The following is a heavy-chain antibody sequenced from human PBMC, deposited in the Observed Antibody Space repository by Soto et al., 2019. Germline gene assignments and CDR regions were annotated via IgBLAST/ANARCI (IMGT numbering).Heavy chain of an antibody. CDR2: IKQDGSEK. J-gene: IGHJ3*02. D-gene: IGHD3-22*01. Sequence: GGSLRLSCAASGLTFSGYWMTWVRQAPGKGLEWVANIKQDGSEKYYVDSVKGRFTISRDNAKNSLYLQMNSLRAEDTAVYYCARDESYYDSSAYYDAFDIWGQGTMVTVSS. V-gene: IGHV3-7*01. CDR3: ARDESYYDSSAYYDAFDI. CDR1: GLTFSGYW.